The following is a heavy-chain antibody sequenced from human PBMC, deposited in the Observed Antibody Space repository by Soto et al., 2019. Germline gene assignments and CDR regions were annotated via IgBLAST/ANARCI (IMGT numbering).Heavy chain of an antibody. D-gene: IGHD3-3*01. CDR1: GFTFTVYA. V-gene: IGHV3-64D*08. Sequence: EVQMVASGGDLVQPGSSLRLSCLASGFTFTVYAFHWVRQAPGKGLAFVAAISSDGTKTYYAESVKGRFTISRDTSKNTLFLQMNRLRAEDTAVYYCVNILMQHDFEGGWGQGTLVTVSS. J-gene: IGHJ4*02. CDR3: VNILMQHDFEGG. CDR2: ISSDGTKT.